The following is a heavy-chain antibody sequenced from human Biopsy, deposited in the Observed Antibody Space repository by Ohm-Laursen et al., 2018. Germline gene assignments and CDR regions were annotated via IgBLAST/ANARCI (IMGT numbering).Heavy chain of an antibody. D-gene: IGHD1-26*01. V-gene: IGHV4-4*07. CDR3: ARGTGRYYVYGAFDI. CDR1: GDSINNYY. CDR2: IYTGGSP. J-gene: IGHJ3*02. Sequence: TLSLTCTVSGDSINNYYWSWIRQPAGKGLEWIGRIYTGGSPNYNLSLESRVTMSVDTSKNQFSLNLRSVTAADTAVYYCARGTGRYYVYGAFDIWGQGTVVTVSS.